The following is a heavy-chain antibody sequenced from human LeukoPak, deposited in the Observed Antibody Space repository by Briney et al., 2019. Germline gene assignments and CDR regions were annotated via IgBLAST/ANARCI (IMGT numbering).Heavy chain of an antibody. J-gene: IGHJ4*02. V-gene: IGHV5-51*01. CDR2: IYPGDSDT. CDR3: ARLSARTGTDFDY. CDR1: GYSFTSYW. D-gene: IGHD1-14*01. Sequence: GESLEISCKGSGYSFTSYWIGWVRQMPGKGLEGMGIIYPGDSDTRYSPSFQGQVTISADKSISTAYLQWSSLKASDTAMYYCARLSARTGTDFDYWGQGTLVTVSS.